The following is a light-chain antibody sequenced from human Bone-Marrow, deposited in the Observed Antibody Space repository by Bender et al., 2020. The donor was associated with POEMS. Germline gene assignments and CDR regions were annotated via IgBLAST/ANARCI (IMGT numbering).Light chain of an antibody. CDR1: SSNIGAGYD. CDR3: QSFDSSLDTYV. J-gene: IGLJ1*01. CDR2: AYT. Sequence: QSVLTQPPSVSGAPGQRVTISCTGSSSNIGAGYDIHWYQQLPGTAPKLLIYAYTSRPSGVPDRFSGSKAGTSASLAISGLQAEDEADYYCQSFDSSLDTYVFGTGTKVTVL. V-gene: IGLV1-40*01.